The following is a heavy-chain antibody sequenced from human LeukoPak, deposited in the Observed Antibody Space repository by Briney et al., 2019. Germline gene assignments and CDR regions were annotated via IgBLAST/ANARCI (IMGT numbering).Heavy chain of an antibody. Sequence: PSETLSLTCTVSGASISSGGYYWSWIRQHPGKGLEWIGYIYYSGSTYYNPSLKSRVTISVDTSKNQFSLKLSSVTAADTAVYYCARDMTGGYFAFDIWGQGTMVTVSS. CDR1: GASISSGGYY. J-gene: IGHJ3*02. D-gene: IGHD5-12*01. CDR3: ARDMTGGYFAFDI. V-gene: IGHV4-31*03. CDR2: IYYSGST.